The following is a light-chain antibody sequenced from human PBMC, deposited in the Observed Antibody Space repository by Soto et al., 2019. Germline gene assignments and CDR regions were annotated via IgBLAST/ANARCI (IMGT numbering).Light chain of an antibody. CDR1: TSNIGTNT. CDR2: SDD. J-gene: IGLJ3*02. Sequence: QSFLTQPPSASGTPGQRVTISCSGGTSNIGTNTVTWYQQVPGAAPKLLIHSDDQRPSGVPDRFSGSKSGTSASLAITGLQSEDEAEYFCAAWDDELNGHVLFGGGTKLTVL. CDR3: AAWDDELNGHVL. V-gene: IGLV1-44*01.